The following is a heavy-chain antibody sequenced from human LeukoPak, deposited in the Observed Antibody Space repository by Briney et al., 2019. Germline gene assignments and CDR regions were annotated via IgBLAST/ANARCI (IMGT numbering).Heavy chain of an antibody. V-gene: IGHV4-39*07. CDR2: IYYSGST. D-gene: IGHD6-19*01. CDR1: GGSISSSSYY. J-gene: IGHJ5*02. Sequence: PSETLSLTCTVSGGSISSSSYYWGWIRQPPGKGLEWIGSIYYSGSTYYNPSLKSRVTISVDTSKNQFSLKLSSVTAADTAVYYCARERMYSSGSNWFDPWGQGTLVTVSS. CDR3: ARERMYSSGSNWFDP.